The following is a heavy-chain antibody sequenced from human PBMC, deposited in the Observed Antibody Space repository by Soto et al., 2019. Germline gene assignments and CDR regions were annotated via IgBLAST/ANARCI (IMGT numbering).Heavy chain of an antibody. J-gene: IGHJ3*02. CDR1: GGTFSSYA. Sequence: QVQLVQSGAEVKKPGSSVKVSCKASGGTFSSYAISWVRQAPGQGLEWMGGIIPIFGTANYAQKFQGRVTITADESTSTAYMELSSLRSEDTAVYYCAREVAGLDIVVVPAAPGGHDAFDIWRQVTMVTVSS. D-gene: IGHD2-2*03. CDR3: AREVAGLDIVVVPAAPGGHDAFDI. CDR2: IIPIFGTA. V-gene: IGHV1-69*01.